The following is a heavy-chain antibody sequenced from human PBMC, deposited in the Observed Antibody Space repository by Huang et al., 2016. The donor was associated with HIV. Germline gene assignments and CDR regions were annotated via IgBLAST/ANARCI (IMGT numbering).Heavy chain of an antibody. Sequence: QLQLQESGPGLVKPSETLSLTCTVSGGSISSRSYYWGWIRQPPGKGLEWIGTIYYSGRTYYNPSRRGRVTISVDTSKNQFSLKLSSVTAADTAVYYCARHERWAMVRGVPQWGFDYWGQGTLVTVSS. CDR3: ARHERWAMVRGVPQWGFDY. V-gene: IGHV4-39*01. J-gene: IGHJ4*02. CDR1: GGSISSRSYY. CDR2: IYYSGRT. D-gene: IGHD3-10*01.